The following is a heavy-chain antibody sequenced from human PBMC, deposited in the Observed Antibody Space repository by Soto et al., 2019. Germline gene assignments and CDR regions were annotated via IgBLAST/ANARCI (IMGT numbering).Heavy chain of an antibody. D-gene: IGHD5-12*01. CDR2: IFPGDSDT. CDR3: ARLVDGYPGY. Sequence: GESLKISCKASGYTFTSQWIGWVRQKPGKGLEWMGLIFPGDSDTRYSPSFQGQVTISADKSISTAFLQWSSLKASDTAMYYCARLVDGYPGYWGQGTLVTVSS. CDR1: GYTFTSQW. J-gene: IGHJ4*02. V-gene: IGHV5-51*01.